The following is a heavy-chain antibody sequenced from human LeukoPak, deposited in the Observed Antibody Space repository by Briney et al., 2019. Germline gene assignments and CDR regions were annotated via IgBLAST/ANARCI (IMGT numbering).Heavy chain of an antibody. CDR1: GYTFTSYG. V-gene: IGHV1-18*01. CDR3: ARDRRRLATTIALDY. CDR2: ISAYNGNT. J-gene: IGHJ4*02. Sequence: ASVKVSCKASGYTFTSYGISWVRQAPGQGLEWMGWISAYNGNTNYAQKLQGRVTMTTDTSTSTAYMELRSLRSDDTAVYYCARDRRRLATTIALDYWGQGTLVTVSS. D-gene: IGHD5-12*01.